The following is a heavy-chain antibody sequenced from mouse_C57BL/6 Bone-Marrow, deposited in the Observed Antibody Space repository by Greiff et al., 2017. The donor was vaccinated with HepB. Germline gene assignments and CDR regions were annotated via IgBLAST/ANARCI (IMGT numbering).Heavy chain of an antibody. Sequence: QVQLQQSGAELARPGASVKMSCKASGYTFTSYTMHWVKQRPGQGLEWIGYINPSSGYTKYNQKFKDKATLTADKSSSTAYMQLSSLTSEDSAVYYCARGGVLRLWFAYWGQGTLVTVSA. V-gene: IGHV1-4*01. J-gene: IGHJ3*01. D-gene: IGHD1-2*01. CDR1: GYTFTSYT. CDR2: INPSSGYT. CDR3: ARGGVLRLWFAY.